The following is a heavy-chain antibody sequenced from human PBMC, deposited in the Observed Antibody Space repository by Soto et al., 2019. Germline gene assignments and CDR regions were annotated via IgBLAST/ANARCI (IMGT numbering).Heavy chain of an antibody. V-gene: IGHV4-4*02. D-gene: IGHD3-10*01. CDR3: ARSRGYHGSGNEGVAY. CDR2: IYHSGTT. J-gene: IGHJ4*02. Sequence: SETLSLTCAVSSGSISDSNWWNWVRQPPGKGLEWIGEIYHSGTTRYNPSLRSRVTISLDKSKNQFSLKLSSVTAADTAVYYCARSRGYHGSGNEGVAYWGPGILVTVSS. CDR1: SGSISDSNW.